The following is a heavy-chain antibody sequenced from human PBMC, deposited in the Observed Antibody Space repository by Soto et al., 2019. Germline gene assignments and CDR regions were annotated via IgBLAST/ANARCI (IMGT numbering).Heavy chain of an antibody. CDR3: AGEVGAFFRTTYYFDY. D-gene: IGHD1-26*01. Sequence: QVQLVQSGAEVKKPGASVKVSCKASGYTFTSYAMHWVRQAPGQRLEWMGWINAGNGNTKHSQKFQGRVTITRDTSASTAYMELSSLRSEATAVYYCAGEVGAFFRTTYYFDYWGQGTLVTVS. V-gene: IGHV1-3*01. CDR2: INAGNGNT. CDR1: GYTFTSYA. J-gene: IGHJ4*02.